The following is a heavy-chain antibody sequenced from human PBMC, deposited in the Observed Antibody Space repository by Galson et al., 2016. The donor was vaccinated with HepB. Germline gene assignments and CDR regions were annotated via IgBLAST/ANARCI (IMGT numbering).Heavy chain of an antibody. CDR2: INGGNYKT. CDR1: GYTFTSYA. D-gene: IGHD3-10*01. J-gene: IGHJ6*02. CDR3: ARPYGTGIYYAVYSMDV. Sequence: SVKVSCKASGYTFTSYAIHWVRQAPGQRLEWLGWINGGNYKTKYSQRFQGRVTMTSDTSASTVYMELTSLRPEDTAVYYCARPYGTGIYYAVYSMDVWGQGTTVTVSS. V-gene: IGHV1-3*01.